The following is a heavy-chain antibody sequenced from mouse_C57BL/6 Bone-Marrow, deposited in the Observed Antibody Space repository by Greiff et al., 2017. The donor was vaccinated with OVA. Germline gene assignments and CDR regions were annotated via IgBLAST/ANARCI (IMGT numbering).Heavy chain of an antibody. D-gene: IGHD1-1*01. CDR1: GFNIKDDY. CDR3: TTTTVVATVDY. Sequence: EVQLQQSGAELVRPGASVKLSCTASGFNIKDDYMHWVKQRPEQGLEWIGWIDPENGDTEYASKFQGKAPLTADTSSNTAYLQLSSLTSEDTAVYYSTTTTVVATVDYWGQGTTLTVSS. CDR2: IDPENGDT. V-gene: IGHV14-4*01. J-gene: IGHJ2*01.